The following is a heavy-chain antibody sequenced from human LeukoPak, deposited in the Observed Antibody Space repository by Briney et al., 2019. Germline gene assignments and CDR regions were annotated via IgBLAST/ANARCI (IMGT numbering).Heavy chain of an antibody. Sequence: SGGSLRLSCAASGFTFSSYWMSWVRQAPGKGLEWVANIKQDGSEKYYVDSVKGRFTISRDNAKNSLYLQMNSLRAEDTAVYYCARITRGEQWLANYHDAFDIWGQGTMVTVSS. J-gene: IGHJ3*02. CDR1: GFTFSSYW. CDR3: ARITRGEQWLANYHDAFDI. D-gene: IGHD6-19*01. V-gene: IGHV3-7*01. CDR2: IKQDGSEK.